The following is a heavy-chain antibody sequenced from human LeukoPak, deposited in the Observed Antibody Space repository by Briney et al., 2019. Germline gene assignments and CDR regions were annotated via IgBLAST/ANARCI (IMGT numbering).Heavy chain of an antibody. Sequence: EASVKVSCKASGYTFTSYGISWVRQAPGQGLEWMGRISAYNGDTQYAQKIQGRVSMTTDITTSTAYMELRSLRSDDTAVYYCARDRGSFCSGGSCYAPHIDYWGQGTLVTVSS. V-gene: IGHV1-18*01. CDR3: ARDRGSFCSGGSCYAPHIDY. J-gene: IGHJ4*02. CDR2: ISAYNGDT. CDR1: GYTFTSYG. D-gene: IGHD2-15*01.